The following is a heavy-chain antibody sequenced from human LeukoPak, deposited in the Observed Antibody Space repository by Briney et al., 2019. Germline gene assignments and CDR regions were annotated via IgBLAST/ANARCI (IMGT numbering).Heavy chain of an antibody. CDR3: AKDERLGYGSGWSGPDY. D-gene: IGHD6-19*01. J-gene: IGHJ4*02. CDR1: GFTFSSFG. Sequence: PGGSLRLSCAASGFTFSSFGMHWVRQAPGKGLEWVAVISYDGSNKYYADSEKGRFTISRDNSKNTLYLQMSSLRAEDTAVYYCAKDERLGYGSGWSGPDYWGQGTLVTVSS. V-gene: IGHV3-30*18. CDR2: ISYDGSNK.